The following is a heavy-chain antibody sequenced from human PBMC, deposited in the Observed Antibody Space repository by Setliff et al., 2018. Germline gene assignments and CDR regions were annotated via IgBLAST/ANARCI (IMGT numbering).Heavy chain of an antibody. CDR2: LYRTANT. J-gene: IGHJ4*02. V-gene: IGHV4-38-2*01. D-gene: IGHD3-10*01. CDR3: ARQSGSGSSSYFDF. Sequence: SETLSLTCAVSGHSIDSDSYWGWIWQSPGKGLEWIGSLYRTANTYYNPAVRSRVTISPDTSKNQFSLKLTSVTAADTAVYYCARQSGSGSSSYFDFWGQGTLVTVSS. CDR1: GHSIDSDSY.